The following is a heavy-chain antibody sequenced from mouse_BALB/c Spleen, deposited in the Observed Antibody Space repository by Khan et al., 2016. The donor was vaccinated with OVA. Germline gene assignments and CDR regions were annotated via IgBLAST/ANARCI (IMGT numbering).Heavy chain of an antibody. V-gene: IGHV3-5*02. CDR3: ARDYGSLYWFFDV. J-gene: IGHJ1*01. D-gene: IGHD1-1*01. CDR1: GIYITSGNYR. Sequence: EVELQQSGPGLVKPSQTVSLTCTVTGIYITSGNYRWSWIRQFPGNKLEWIGNIYYSGTVTYNPSLPSRTTITRDTSKNQFFLEMNSLTAEDTATYYCARDYGSLYWFFDVWGAGTTVTVSS. CDR2: IYYSGTV.